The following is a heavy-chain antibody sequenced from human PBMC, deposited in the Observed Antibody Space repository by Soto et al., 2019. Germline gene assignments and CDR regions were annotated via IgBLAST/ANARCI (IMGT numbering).Heavy chain of an antibody. D-gene: IGHD1-7*01. V-gene: IGHV4-30-2*01. CDR2: IYHSGST. CDR1: GGSIGSGGYS. J-gene: IGHJ3*02. Sequence: QLQLQESGSGLVKPSQTLSLTCAVSGGSIGSGGYSWSWIRQPPGKGLEWIGYIYHSGSTYYNPSLKSRVTISVDRSKNQFSLKLSSVTAADTAVYYCARALYNWNYLGAFDIWGQGTMVTVSS. CDR3: ARALYNWNYLGAFDI.